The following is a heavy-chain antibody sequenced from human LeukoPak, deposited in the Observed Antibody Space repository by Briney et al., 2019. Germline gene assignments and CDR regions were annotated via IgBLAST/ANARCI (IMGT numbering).Heavy chain of an antibody. CDR1: GGSISSYY. D-gene: IGHD3-3*01. V-gene: IGHV4-59*01. CDR3: ARALGFWSGYPFDY. Sequence: SETLSLTCTVSGGSISSYYWSWIRQPPGKGLEWIGYIYYSGSTNYNPSPKSRVTISVDTSKNQFSLKLSSVTAADTAVYYCARALGFWSGYPFDYWGQGTLVTVSS. J-gene: IGHJ4*02. CDR2: IYYSGST.